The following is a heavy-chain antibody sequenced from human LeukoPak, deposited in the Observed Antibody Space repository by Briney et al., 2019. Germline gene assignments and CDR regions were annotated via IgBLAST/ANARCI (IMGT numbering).Heavy chain of an antibody. CDR1: GFTFSSYW. J-gene: IGHJ4*02. CDR2: VREDEGDK. V-gene: IGHV3-7*01. CDR3: ARDVAGALDF. D-gene: IGHD6-19*01. Sequence: GGSLRLSCAASGFTFSSYWMAWVRQAPGKGLEWVANVREDEGDKGYADSVKGRFTISRDNGRNSLYLQMNSLTAEDTAVYYCARDVAGALDFWGQGTLVIVSS.